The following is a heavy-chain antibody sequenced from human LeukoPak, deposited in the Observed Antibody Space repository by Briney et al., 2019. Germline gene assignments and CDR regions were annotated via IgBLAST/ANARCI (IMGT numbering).Heavy chain of an antibody. J-gene: IGHJ4*02. V-gene: IGHV3-23*01. CDR2: ISGSGGST. D-gene: IGHD2-2*01. CDR1: GFTFSSYA. CDR3: TKDHYCSSTSCSNRHFDY. Sequence: GGSLRLSCAASGFTFSSYAMSWVRQAPGKGLEWVSAISGSGGSTYYADSVKGRFTISRDNSKNTLYLQMNSLRAEDTAVYYCTKDHYCSSTSCSNRHFDYWGQVTLVTVSS.